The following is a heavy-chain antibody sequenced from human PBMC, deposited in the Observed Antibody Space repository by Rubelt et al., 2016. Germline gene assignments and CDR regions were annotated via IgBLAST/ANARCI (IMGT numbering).Heavy chain of an antibody. Sequence: QVQLQQWGAGLLKPSETLSLTCAVYGGSFSGYYWSWIRQPPGKGLEWIGEINHRGSTNYNPSLESRVTISVDTSTTQFSLKVSSVTAADTAVYYCARGGRYYGSGSYQRHNWFDPWGQGTLVTVSS. J-gene: IGHJ5*02. CDR1: GGSFSGYY. CDR3: ARGGRYYGSGSYQRHNWFDP. D-gene: IGHD3-10*01. CDR2: INHRGST. V-gene: IGHV4-34*01.